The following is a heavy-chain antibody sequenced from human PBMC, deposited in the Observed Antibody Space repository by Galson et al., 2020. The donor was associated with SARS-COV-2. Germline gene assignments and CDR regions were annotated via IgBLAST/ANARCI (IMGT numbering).Heavy chain of an antibody. D-gene: IGHD3-10*02. Sequence: GGSLRLSCVASGFTFSRYGMSWVRQAPGQGLEWVATTSATTYYADSMRRRFIISRDDSKNIWYLQMNGLSADDTAVNYCPKDFVRGIGYMDVWGPGTTVTVSS. V-gene: IGHV3-23*01. CDR2: TSATT. J-gene: IGHJ6*01. CDR1: GFTFSRYG. CDR3: PKDFVRGIGYMDV.